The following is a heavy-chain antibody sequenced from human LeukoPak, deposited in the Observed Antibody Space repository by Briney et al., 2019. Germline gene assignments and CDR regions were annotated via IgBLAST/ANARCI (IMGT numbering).Heavy chain of an antibody. CDR2: INPNSGGT. J-gene: IGHJ4*02. CDR1: GYTFTGYY. Sequence: ASVKVSCKASGYTFTGYYMHWVRQAPGQGLEWMGWINPNSGGTNYAQKFQGRVTMTRDTSISTAYMELSRLRSDDTAVYYCARAREVYYDFWSGYSFDYWGQGTLVTVSS. CDR3: ARAREVYYDFWSGYSFDY. D-gene: IGHD3-3*01. V-gene: IGHV1-2*02.